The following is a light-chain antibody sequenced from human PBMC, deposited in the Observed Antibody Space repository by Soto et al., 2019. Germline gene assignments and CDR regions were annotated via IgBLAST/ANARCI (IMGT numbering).Light chain of an antibody. Sequence: DIQMTQSPSSLSASVGDRVTITCRASQRIISYLNWYQQKPGKAPEPLIYGASTLQSGVPSRFSGSGSGTEFTLTISSLQPEDVATYYCQQSYSTPRTFGQGTKVESK. CDR2: GAS. J-gene: IGKJ1*01. CDR3: QQSYSTPRT. CDR1: QRIISY. V-gene: IGKV1-39*01.